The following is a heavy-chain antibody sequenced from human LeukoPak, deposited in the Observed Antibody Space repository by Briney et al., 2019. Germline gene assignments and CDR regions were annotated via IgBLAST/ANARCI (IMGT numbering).Heavy chain of an antibody. CDR3: ARVRYGSGSYYNYYYYYMDV. J-gene: IGHJ6*03. CDR2: INWNGGST. Sequence: GGSLRLSCAASGFTFDDYGMSWVRQAPGRGLEWVSGINWNGGSTGYADSVKGRFTISRDDAKNSLYLQMNSLRAEDTALYYCARVRYGSGSYYNYYYYYMDVWGKGTTVTVSS. CDR1: GFTFDDYG. D-gene: IGHD3-10*01. V-gene: IGHV3-20*04.